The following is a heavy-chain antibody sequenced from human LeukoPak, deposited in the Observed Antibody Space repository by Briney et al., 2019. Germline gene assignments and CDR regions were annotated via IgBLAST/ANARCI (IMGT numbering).Heavy chain of an antibody. Sequence: GGSLRLSCAASGFTVSSNYMSWVRQAPGKGLEWVSVIYSGGSTYYADSVKGRFTISRDNSKNTLYLQMNSLRAEDTAVYYCARHTIITMIVVENWFDPWGQGTLVTVSS. CDR3: ARHTIITMIVVENWFDP. J-gene: IGHJ5*02. D-gene: IGHD3-22*01. CDR1: GFTVSSNY. V-gene: IGHV3-53*01. CDR2: IYSGGST.